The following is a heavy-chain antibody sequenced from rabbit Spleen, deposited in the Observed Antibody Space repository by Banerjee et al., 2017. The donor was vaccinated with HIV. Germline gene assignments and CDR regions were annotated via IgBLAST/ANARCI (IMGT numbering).Heavy chain of an antibody. V-gene: IGHV1S45*01. Sequence: QEQLVESGGGLVKPGASLTLTCKASGFPFSDKAVMCWVRQAPGKGLEWIACINAVTGKAVYASWASGRFTFSKTSSTTVTLQMTSLTAADTATYFCARDTSSSFSSYGMDLWGPGTLVTVS. CDR3: ARDTSSSFSSYGMDL. J-gene: IGHJ6*01. D-gene: IGHD1-1*01. CDR1: GFPFSDKAV. CDR2: INAVTGKA.